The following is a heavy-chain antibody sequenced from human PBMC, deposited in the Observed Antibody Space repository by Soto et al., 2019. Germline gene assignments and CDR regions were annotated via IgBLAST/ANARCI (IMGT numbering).Heavy chain of an antibody. Sequence: QVTLKESGPVLVKPTETLTLRCTVSGLSITDSEMGVSWIRQPPGQPLEWLAHIDSSGEKSYRTFLKSRLAISKDSSKGQIVLTMTNMDPADTATYYCARIHLAVAVSPWFDPWGQGIPVTVSP. CDR2: IDSSGEK. CDR3: ARIHLAVAVSPWFDP. CDR1: GLSITDSEMG. J-gene: IGHJ5*02. D-gene: IGHD6-19*01. V-gene: IGHV2-26*01.